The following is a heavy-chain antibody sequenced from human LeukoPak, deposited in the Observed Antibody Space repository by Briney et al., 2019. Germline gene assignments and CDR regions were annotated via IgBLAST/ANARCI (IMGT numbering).Heavy chain of an antibody. CDR3: AREITVTRPFDY. CDR2: ISASGST. J-gene: IGHJ4*02. D-gene: IGHD4-17*01. CDR1: GGSFSGYY. Sequence: PSETLSLTCAVHGGSFSGYYWSWIRQPPGKGLEWIGRISASGSTNYNPSLKSRVTMSLDTSKNQFSLKLSSVTAADTAVYYCAREITVTRPFDYWGPGTLVTVSS. V-gene: IGHV4-59*10.